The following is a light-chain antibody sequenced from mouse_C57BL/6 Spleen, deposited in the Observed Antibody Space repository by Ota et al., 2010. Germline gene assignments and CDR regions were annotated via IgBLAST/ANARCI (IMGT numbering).Light chain of an antibody. CDR1: QSLLNXGNQKNY. CDR2: WAS. Sequence: DIVMTQSPSSLSVSAGEKVTMSCKSSQSLLNXGNQKNYLTWYQQKPGQPPKLLIYWASTRESGVPDRFTGSGSGTDFTLTISSVQAEDLASLYCQNDHSYPLTFGAWDQ. CDR3: QNDHSYPLT. J-gene: IGKJ5*01. V-gene: IGKV8-28*01.